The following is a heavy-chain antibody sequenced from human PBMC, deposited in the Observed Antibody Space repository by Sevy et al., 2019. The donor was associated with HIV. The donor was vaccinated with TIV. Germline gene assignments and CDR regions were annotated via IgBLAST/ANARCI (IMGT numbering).Heavy chain of an antibody. Sequence: GGSLSLSCAASGFTFSTSWMSWVPQAPGKGLEWVAKIKQDGSEKYYVDPVKGRLTISRDNAKKSLYLQMNSLRAEDTSVYYCARDAHYDIVTGYYDYWGQGTLVTVSS. D-gene: IGHD3-9*01. V-gene: IGHV3-7*01. CDR2: IKQDGSEK. CDR1: GFTFSTSW. J-gene: IGHJ4*02. CDR3: ARDAHYDIVTGYYDY.